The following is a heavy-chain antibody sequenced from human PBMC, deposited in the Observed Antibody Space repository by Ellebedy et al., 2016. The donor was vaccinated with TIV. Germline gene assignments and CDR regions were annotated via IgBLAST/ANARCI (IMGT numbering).Heavy chain of an antibody. CDR2: IDDSDGST. CDR1: GFSFSNYA. Sequence: PGGSLRLSCAASGFSFSNYAMTWVRQAPGKGLEWVSSIDDSDGSTYYVESVKGRFTISRDNSRNTLYLQMVNLRAEDTDFYYCGKDAGFYGDMPLWGQGTLVIISS. V-gene: IGHV3-23*01. CDR3: GKDAGFYGDMPL. J-gene: IGHJ4*02. D-gene: IGHD4-17*01.